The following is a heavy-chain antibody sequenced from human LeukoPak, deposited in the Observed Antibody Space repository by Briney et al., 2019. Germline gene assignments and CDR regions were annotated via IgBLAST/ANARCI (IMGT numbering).Heavy chain of an antibody. CDR1: GFTFSSYA. Sequence: TGGSLRLSCAASGFTFSSYAMSWVRQAPGKGLEWVSAISGSGGSTYYADSVKGRFTISRDNSKNTLYLQMNSLRAEDTAVYYCAKGDSSIVVGVGMDVWGQGTTVTVSS. CDR2: ISGSGGST. V-gene: IGHV3-23*01. D-gene: IGHD2-2*01. J-gene: IGHJ6*02. CDR3: AKGDSSIVVGVGMDV.